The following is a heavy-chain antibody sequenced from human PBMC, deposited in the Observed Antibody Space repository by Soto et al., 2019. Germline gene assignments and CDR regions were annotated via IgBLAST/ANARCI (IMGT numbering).Heavy chain of an antibody. Sequence: GGSLRLSCAASGFTFSSYAMSWVRQAPGKGLEWVSAISGSGGSTYYADSVKGRFTISRDNSKTTLYLQMNSVRAEDTAVYYCAKDRRIAAPPSYFDDWGQGTLVTVSS. CDR1: GFTFSSYA. CDR2: ISGSGGST. CDR3: AKDRRIAAPPSYFDD. D-gene: IGHD6-13*01. V-gene: IGHV3-23*01. J-gene: IGHJ4*02.